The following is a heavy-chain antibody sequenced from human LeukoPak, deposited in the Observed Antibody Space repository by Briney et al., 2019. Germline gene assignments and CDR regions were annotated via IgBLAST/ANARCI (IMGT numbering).Heavy chain of an antibody. V-gene: IGHV3-48*01. CDR3: ARDAGGINEYTVTTLNMDY. D-gene: IGHD4-17*01. Sequence: GGSLRLSCAASGFTFSSYSMNWVRQAPGKGLEWVSYISSSSTIYYADSVKGRFTISRDNAKNSLYLQMNSLRAEDTAVYYCARDAGGINEYTVTTLNMDYWGQGTLVTVSS. CDR1: GFTFSSYS. J-gene: IGHJ4*02. CDR2: ISSSSTI.